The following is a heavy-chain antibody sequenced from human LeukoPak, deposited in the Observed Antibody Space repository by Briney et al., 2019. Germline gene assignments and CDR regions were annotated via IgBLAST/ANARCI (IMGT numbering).Heavy chain of an antibody. J-gene: IGHJ4*02. CDR2: IYTSGST. Sequence: SETLSLTCTVSGGSISSGSYYWSWIRQPAGKGLEWIGRIYTSGSTNYNPSLKSRVTISVDTSKNQFSLKLSSVTAADTAVYYCARGRSGVSGNDSPFDYWGQGTLVTVSS. D-gene: IGHD5-12*01. CDR3: ARGRSGVSGNDSPFDY. V-gene: IGHV4-61*02. CDR1: GGSISSGSYY.